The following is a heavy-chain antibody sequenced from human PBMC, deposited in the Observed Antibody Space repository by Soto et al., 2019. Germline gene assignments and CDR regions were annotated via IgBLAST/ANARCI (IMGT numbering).Heavy chain of an antibody. CDR2: IYYSGST. Sequence: SETLSLTCTVSGGSISGGDYYWTWIRQPPGKGLEWIGYIYYSGSTYYNPSLKSRVTISVDTSKNQFSLKLSSVTAFDTAVYYCVRERSSVWFDPWGQGTLVTVS. CDR3: VRERSSVWFDP. V-gene: IGHV4-30-4*01. J-gene: IGHJ5*02. D-gene: IGHD6-6*01. CDR1: GGSISGGDYY.